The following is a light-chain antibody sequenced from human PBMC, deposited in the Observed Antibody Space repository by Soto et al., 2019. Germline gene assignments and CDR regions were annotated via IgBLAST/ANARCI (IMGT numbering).Light chain of an antibody. Sequence: EIVLTHSPATLSFSPGERATLSCRASQSVSSYLAWYQQKPGQAPRLLMYEASNRATGIPARFSGGGSGTDFTLTISSLEPEDFAVYYCQQRSDWPWTFGQGTKVDIK. CDR2: EAS. J-gene: IGKJ1*01. CDR1: QSVSSY. CDR3: QQRSDWPWT. V-gene: IGKV3-11*01.